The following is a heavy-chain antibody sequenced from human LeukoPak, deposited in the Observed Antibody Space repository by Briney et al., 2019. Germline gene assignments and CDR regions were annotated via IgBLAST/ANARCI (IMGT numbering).Heavy chain of an antibody. CDR1: GGSISSSSYY. J-gene: IGHJ4*02. D-gene: IGHD3-22*01. V-gene: IGHV4-39*01. CDR3: ARQYYDNTGYYYFDY. Sequence: SETLSLTCTVSGGSISSSSYYWGWIRQPPGRGLEWIGGMYYSGSTYYNPSLKSRLTISVDTSKNQFSLKLTSVTAADTAVYYCARQYYDNTGYYYFDYWGQGTLVTVSS. CDR2: MYYSGST.